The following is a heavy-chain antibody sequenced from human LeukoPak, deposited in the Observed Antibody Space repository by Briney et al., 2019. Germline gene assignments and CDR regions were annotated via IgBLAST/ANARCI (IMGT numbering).Heavy chain of an antibody. D-gene: IGHD3-22*01. CDR1: GGSISSGSYY. Sequence: SETLSLTCTVSGGSISSGSYYWGWIRQPPGKGLEWIGSIYYSGSTYYNPSLKSRVTISVDKSKNQFSLKLSSVTAADTAVYYCARTYYDSSGYYSQFDYWGQGTLVTVSS. V-gene: IGHV4-39*01. CDR2: IYYSGST. J-gene: IGHJ4*02. CDR3: ARTYYDSSGYYSQFDY.